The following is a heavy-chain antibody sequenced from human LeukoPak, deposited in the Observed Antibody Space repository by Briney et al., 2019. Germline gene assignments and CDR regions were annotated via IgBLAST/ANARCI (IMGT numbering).Heavy chain of an antibody. CDR2: IYYSGST. D-gene: IGHD4-23*01. Sequence: SETLSLTCTVPGGSISSYYWSWIRQPPGKGLEWIGYIYYSGSTNYNPSLKSRVSISVDTSKNQFSLKLNSVTAADTAVYYCARDTRNGGNSRFDYWGQGTLVTVSS. V-gene: IGHV4-59*01. CDR1: GGSISSYY. CDR3: ARDTRNGGNSRFDY. J-gene: IGHJ4*02.